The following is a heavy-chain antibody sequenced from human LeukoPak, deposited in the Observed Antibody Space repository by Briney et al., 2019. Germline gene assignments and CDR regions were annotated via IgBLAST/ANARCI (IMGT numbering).Heavy chain of an antibody. CDR3: AAPTLYHYGDYTRRAFDI. Sequence: PGGSLRLSCAASGFTVSSNYMSWVRQAPGKGLEWVSVIYSGGSTYYADSVKGRFTISRDNSKNTLYLQMNSLRAEDTAVYYCAAPTLYHYGDYTRRAFDIWGQGTMVTVSS. CDR1: GFTVSSNY. V-gene: IGHV3-66*01. CDR2: IYSGGST. J-gene: IGHJ3*02. D-gene: IGHD4-17*01.